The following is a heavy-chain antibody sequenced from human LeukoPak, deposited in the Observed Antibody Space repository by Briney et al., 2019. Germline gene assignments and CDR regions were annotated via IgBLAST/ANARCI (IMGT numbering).Heavy chain of an antibody. CDR3: ARDGLLGQQWLVRDYYGMDV. J-gene: IGHJ6*01. CDR1: GGSISSGSYY. V-gene: IGHV4-61*02. D-gene: IGHD6-19*01. CDR2: IYTSGST. Sequence: PSQTLSLTCTVSGGSISSGSYYWSWIRQPAGKGLEWIGRIYTSGSTNYNPSLKSRVTISVDTSKNQFSLKLSSVTAADTAVYYCARDGLLGQQWLVRDYYGMDVWGQGTTVTVST.